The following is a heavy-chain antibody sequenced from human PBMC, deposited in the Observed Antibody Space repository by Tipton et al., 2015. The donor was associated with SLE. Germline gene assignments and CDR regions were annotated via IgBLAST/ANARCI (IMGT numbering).Heavy chain of an antibody. CDR1: GLTFSSYG. Sequence: GSLRLSCAASGLTFSSYGMHWVRQAPGKGLEWVSAISGSGGSTYYADSVKGRFIISRDNSKNTLYLQMNSLRAEDTAVYYCAKDLASLFYYFDYWGQGTLVTVSP. J-gene: IGHJ4*02. V-gene: IGHV3-23*01. CDR2: ISGSGGST. CDR3: AKDLASLFYYFDY.